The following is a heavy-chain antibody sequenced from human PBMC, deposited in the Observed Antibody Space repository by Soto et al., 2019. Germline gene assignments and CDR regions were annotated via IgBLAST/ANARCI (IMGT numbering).Heavy chain of an antibody. J-gene: IGHJ4*02. D-gene: IGHD3-10*01. CDR3: TRGPRPISTGTGAY. CDR1: GFSFSDSY. V-gene: IGHV3-11*04. CDR2: ISSGAFTI. Sequence: GGSLRLSCVVSGFSFSDSYMTWVRQIPGKGLEWIASISSGAFTISYADSVRGRFTISRDNVNDTLYLQMNNLRAEDSGLYYCTRGPRPISTGTGAYWGQGTQVTVSS.